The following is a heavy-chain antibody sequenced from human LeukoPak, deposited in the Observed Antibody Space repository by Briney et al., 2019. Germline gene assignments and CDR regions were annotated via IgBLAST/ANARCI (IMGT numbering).Heavy chain of an antibody. CDR2: INPNSGGT. CDR1: GYTFTGYY. D-gene: IGHD3-10*01. Sequence: ASVKVSCKASGYTFTGYYMHWVRQAPGQGLEWLGWINPNSGGTNYAQKFQGWVTMTRDTSISTAYMELSRLRSDDTAVYYCARSRGSGSTDAFDIWGQGTMVTVSS. V-gene: IGHV1-2*04. CDR3: ARSRGSGSTDAFDI. J-gene: IGHJ3*02.